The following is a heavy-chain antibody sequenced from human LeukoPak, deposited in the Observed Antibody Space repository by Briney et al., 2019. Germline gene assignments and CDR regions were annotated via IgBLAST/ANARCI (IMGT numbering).Heavy chain of an antibody. J-gene: IGHJ6*02. V-gene: IGHV4-59*08. D-gene: IGHD6-13*01. CDR1: GGITKYYSGGTTRYY. CDR2: IHNSGTT. Sequence: SETLSLTCTVSGGITKYYSGGTTRYYWSWIRQSPGKGLEWIGYIHNSGTTNYNPSLKSRVTISVDTSKNQFSLKLSSVTAADTAVYYCARHREQLVPLYYYGMDVWGQGTTVTVSS. CDR3: ARHREQLVPLYYYGMDV.